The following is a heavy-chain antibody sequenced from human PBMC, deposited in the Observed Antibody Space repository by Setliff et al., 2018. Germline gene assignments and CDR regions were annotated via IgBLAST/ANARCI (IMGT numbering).Heavy chain of an antibody. CDR1: GYTFTSYG. Sequence: AASVKVSCKASGYTFTSYGISWVRQAPGQGLEWMGWISAYNGNTNYAQKLQGRVTMTTDTSTSTAYMELMSLRSDDTAVYYCARAPAYSSTPGSYAFDIWGQGTMVTVSS. V-gene: IGHV1-18*01. J-gene: IGHJ3*02. CDR3: ARAPAYSSTPGSYAFDI. CDR2: ISAYNGNT. D-gene: IGHD6-13*01.